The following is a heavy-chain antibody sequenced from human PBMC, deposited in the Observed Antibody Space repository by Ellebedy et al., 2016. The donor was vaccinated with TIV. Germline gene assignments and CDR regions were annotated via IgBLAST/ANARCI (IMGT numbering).Heavy chain of an antibody. Sequence: SETLSLXXTVSGGSISSYYWSWIRQPPGKGLEWIGYIYYSGSTNYNPSLKSRVTISVDTSKNQFSLKLNSVTAADTAVYYCGTGTTDSWGQGTLVTVSS. J-gene: IGHJ4*02. CDR3: GTGTTDS. V-gene: IGHV4-59*08. CDR1: GGSISSYY. CDR2: IYYSGST. D-gene: IGHD1-1*01.